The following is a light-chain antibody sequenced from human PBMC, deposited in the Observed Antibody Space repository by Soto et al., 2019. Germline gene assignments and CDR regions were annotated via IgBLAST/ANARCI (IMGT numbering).Light chain of an antibody. V-gene: IGKV1-9*01. CDR3: QQYNSYAT. CDR1: QGISRY. Sequence: DIQLTQSPSFLSASVGDSVTITYRASQGISRYLAWYQQKPGRAPKLLISAASTLQSGVPSRFSGSGSETEFTLTISSLQPDDFATYYCQQYNSYATFGQGTKVDIK. CDR2: AAS. J-gene: IGKJ1*01.